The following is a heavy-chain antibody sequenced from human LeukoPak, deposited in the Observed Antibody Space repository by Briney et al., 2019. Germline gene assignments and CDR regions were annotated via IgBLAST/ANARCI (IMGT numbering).Heavy chain of an antibody. CDR3: ATPFRDSSGSYYNDWCDP. J-gene: IGHJ5*02. D-gene: IGHD3-22*01. V-gene: IGHV3-74*01. Sequence: QPGGSLRLSCTASGFTFSTYWMHCGRQAPGKGLVWVLRINSDGSSTTYADSVKGRFIVSRDNAQNTVYLQMQRMRAEDSAVYYCATPFRDSSGSYYNDWCDPWGQGTLVTVSS. CDR2: INSDGSST. CDR1: GFTFSTYW.